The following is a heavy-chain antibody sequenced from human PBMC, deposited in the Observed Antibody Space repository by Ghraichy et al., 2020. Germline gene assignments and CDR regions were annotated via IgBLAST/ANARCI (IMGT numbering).Heavy chain of an antibody. CDR1: GFTFSSYS. CDR3: ARILAPPSYYDCWSGYSHFDY. CDR2: ISSSSSYI. Sequence: GESLNISCAASGFTFSSYSMNWVRQAPGKGLEWVSSISSSSSYIYYADSVKGRFTISRDNAKNSLYLQMNSLRAEDTAVYYCARILAPPSYYDCWSGYSHFDYWGQGTLVTVSS. D-gene: IGHD3-3*01. V-gene: IGHV3-21*01. J-gene: IGHJ4*02.